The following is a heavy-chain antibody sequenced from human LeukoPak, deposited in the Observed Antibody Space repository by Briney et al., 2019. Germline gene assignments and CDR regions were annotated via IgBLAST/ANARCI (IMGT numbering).Heavy chain of an antibody. J-gene: IGHJ4*02. CDR3: ARSRGRAADGNFDY. Sequence: ASVKVSCKASGYTFTGYYMHWVRQAPGQGLEWMGWINPNSGGTNYAQKFQGRVTMTRDTSISTAYMELSRLRSDDTAVYYCARSRGRAADGNFDYWGQGTLVTVSS. CDR2: INPNSGGT. V-gene: IGHV1-2*02. D-gene: IGHD6-13*01. CDR1: GYTFTGYY.